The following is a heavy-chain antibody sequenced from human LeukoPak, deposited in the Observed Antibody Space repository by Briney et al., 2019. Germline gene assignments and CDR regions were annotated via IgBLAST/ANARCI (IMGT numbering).Heavy chain of an antibody. CDR1: GYTFTSYG. D-gene: IGHD2-2*01. V-gene: IGHV1-18*01. CDR2: ISAYNGNT. CDR3: ARDFLTLVVPLDAFDI. Sequence: ASVKFSCKASGYTFTSYGISWVRQAPGQGLAWMGWISAYNGNTNYAQKIQCRVTMTTDTSTSTAYMELRSLRSDDTAVYYCARDFLTLVVPLDAFDIWGQGTMVTVSS. J-gene: IGHJ3*02.